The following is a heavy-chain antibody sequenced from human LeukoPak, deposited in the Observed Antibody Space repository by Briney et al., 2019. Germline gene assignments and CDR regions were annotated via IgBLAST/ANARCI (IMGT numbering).Heavy chain of an antibody. V-gene: IGHV4-59*08. CDR3: ARQGYSRGNDP. D-gene: IGHD6-13*01. CDR1: GISMSGYY. Sequence: PSETLSLTCTVSGISMSGYYWSWIRQPPGKGLEWIGYIYYSGSTNYNPSLKSRVTISVDTSKNQFSLKLSSVTAADTAVYYCARQGYSRGNDPWGQGTLVTVSS. CDR2: IYYSGST. J-gene: IGHJ5*02.